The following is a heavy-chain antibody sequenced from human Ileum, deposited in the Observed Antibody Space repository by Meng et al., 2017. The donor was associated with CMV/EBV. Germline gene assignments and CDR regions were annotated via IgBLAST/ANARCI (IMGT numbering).Heavy chain of an antibody. V-gene: IGHV1-2*02. CDR3: VRESWYFDF. CDR1: GYTFTANH. J-gene: IGHJ4*02. D-gene: IGHD6-13*01. CDR2: IYPQDGGT. Sequence: VKLGQSGTEVKKPGASGKVSCKTSGYTFTANHLHWVRQAPGQGLEWMGWIYPQDGGTYFAQKFQDRVTLTRDTSITTAYMELSGLTSDDTAIYYCVRESWYFDFWGEGTLVTVSS.